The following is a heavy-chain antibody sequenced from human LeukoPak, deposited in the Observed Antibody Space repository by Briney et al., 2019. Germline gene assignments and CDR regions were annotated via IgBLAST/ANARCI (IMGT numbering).Heavy chain of an antibody. CDR3: ARGRNQLDY. Sequence: ASETLSLTCTVSGGSISSYYWSWIRQPPGKGLEWIGYIYYSGSTNYNPSLKSRVTISVDTSKNQFSLKLSSVTAADTAVYYCARGRNQLDYWGQGTLVTVSS. CDR1: GGSISSYY. V-gene: IGHV4-59*01. J-gene: IGHJ4*02. CDR2: IYYSGST. D-gene: IGHD1-14*01.